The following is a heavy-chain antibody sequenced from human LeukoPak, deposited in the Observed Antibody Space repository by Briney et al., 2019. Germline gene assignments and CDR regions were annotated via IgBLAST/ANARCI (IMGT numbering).Heavy chain of an antibody. D-gene: IGHD4-17*01. CDR3: ARDFYGKHAFDI. CDR2: INPNSGGT. V-gene: IGHV1-2*02. Sequence: ASVKVSCKASGYTFTGYYMHWVRQAPGQGLEWMGWINPNSGGTNYAQKFQGRVTMTRDTSISTAYMEPSRLRPDDTAVYYCARDFYGKHAFDIWGQGTMVTVSS. J-gene: IGHJ3*02. CDR1: GYTFTGYY.